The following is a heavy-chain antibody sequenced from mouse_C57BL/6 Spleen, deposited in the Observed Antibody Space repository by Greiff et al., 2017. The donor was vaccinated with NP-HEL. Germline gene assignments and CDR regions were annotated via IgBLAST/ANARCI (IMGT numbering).Heavy chain of an antibody. D-gene: IGHD4-1*01. V-gene: IGHV1-53*01. CDR2: INPSNGGT. Sequence: QVQLQQPGTELVKPGASVTLSCKASGYTFTSYWMHWVKQRPGQGLEWIGNINPSNGGTNYNEKFKSKATLTVDKSSSTAYMQLSSLTSEDSAVYYCARGGGTGSGPYCDDWGKGTTLTVSS. CDR3: ARGGGTGSGPYCDD. J-gene: IGHJ2*01. CDR1: GYTFTSYW.